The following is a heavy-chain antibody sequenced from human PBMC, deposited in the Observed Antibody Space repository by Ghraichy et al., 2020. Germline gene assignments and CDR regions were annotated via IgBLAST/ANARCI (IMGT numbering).Heavy chain of an antibody. J-gene: IGHJ3*02. CDR3: ARNRRDDSSGYYIGMDI. CDR2: ISPRNTTI. CDR1: GFKFSSYS. Sequence: GGSLRLSCAASGFKFSSYSMNWVRQAPGKGLEWLSYISPRNTTIYYADSVKGRFTISRDNSKNSLYLQMTRLRDGDTAVYYCARNRRDDSSGYYIGMDIWGQGTLVTVSS. V-gene: IGHV3-48*02. D-gene: IGHD3-22*01.